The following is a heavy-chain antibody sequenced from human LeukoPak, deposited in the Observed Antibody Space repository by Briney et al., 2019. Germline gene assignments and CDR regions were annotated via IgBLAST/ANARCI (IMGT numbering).Heavy chain of an antibody. Sequence: GGSLRLSCAASGFTFSSYDMHWVRQATGKGLEWVSAIGTAGDTYYPGSVKGRFTISRENAKNSLYLQMNSLRAGDTAVYYCARGHSGSWFLNFDSWGQGTLVAVSS. CDR3: ARGHSGSWFLNFDS. V-gene: IGHV3-13*01. D-gene: IGHD6-13*01. J-gene: IGHJ4*02. CDR2: IGTAGDT. CDR1: GFTFSSYD.